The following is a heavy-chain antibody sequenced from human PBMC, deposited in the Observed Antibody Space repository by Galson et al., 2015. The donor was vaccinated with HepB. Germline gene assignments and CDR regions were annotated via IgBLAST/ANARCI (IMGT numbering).Heavy chain of an antibody. CDR3: ARAYSGYGDYYYYGMDV. CDR2: IWYDGSNK. J-gene: IGHJ6*02. CDR1: GFTFSSYG. D-gene: IGHD5-12*01. Sequence: SLRLPCAASGFTFSSYGMHWVRQAPGEGLEWVAVIWYDGSNKYYADSVKGRFTISRDNSKNTLYLQMNSLRAEDTAVYYCARAYSGYGDYYYYGMDVWGQGTTVTVSS. V-gene: IGHV3-33*01.